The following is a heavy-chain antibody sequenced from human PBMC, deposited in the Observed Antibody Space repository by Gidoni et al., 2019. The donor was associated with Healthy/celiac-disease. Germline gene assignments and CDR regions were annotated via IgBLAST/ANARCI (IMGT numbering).Heavy chain of an antibody. CDR2: IFSNDEK. J-gene: IGHJ6*02. V-gene: IGHV2-26*04. CDR3: AWGLELVADRKTYYYGMDV. CDR1: GFSLSNARLG. D-gene: IGHD2-8*02. Sequence: QVTLKESGPVLVKPTETLKMTCTGSGFSLSNARLGVSWIRQPPGKDLEWLAHIFSNDEKSYSTSLKSRLTISKDTSKSQVVLTMTNMDPVDTATYYCAWGLELVADRKTYYYGMDVWGQGTTVTVSS.